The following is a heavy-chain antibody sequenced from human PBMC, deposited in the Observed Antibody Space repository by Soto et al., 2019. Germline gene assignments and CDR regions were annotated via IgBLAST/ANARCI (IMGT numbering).Heavy chain of an antibody. V-gene: IGHV1-69*02. CDR3: ATSYGSGYRAFDY. D-gene: IGHD3-10*01. J-gene: IGHJ4*02. CDR1: GDTFSFYS. CDR2: INPILSMS. Sequence: QVQLVQSGAEVKRPGSSVKVSCKASGDTFSFYSINWVRQAPGLGLEWMGRINPILSMSNYAQRFQGRVTMTAGKSTSTAYMDLSSLRSEDTAIYYCATSYGSGYRAFDYWGQGALVTVSS.